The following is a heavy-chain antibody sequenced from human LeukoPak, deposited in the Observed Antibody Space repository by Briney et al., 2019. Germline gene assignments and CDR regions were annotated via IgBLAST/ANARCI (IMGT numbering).Heavy chain of an antibody. CDR3: ARGGSRTDYDSSGYPDY. J-gene: IGHJ4*02. Sequence: ASVKVSCKASGYTFTSYDINWVRQATGQGLEWMGWMNPKSGNIGYAQKFQGRVTITRDTSIRTAYMELSSLTSADSAMYYCARGGSRTDYDSSGYPDYWGQGTLVTVSS. V-gene: IGHV1-8*01. D-gene: IGHD3-22*01. CDR2: MNPKSGNI. CDR1: GYTFTSYD.